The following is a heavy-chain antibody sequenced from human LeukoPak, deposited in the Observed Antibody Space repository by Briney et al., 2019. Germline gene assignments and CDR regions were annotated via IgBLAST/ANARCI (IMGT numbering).Heavy chain of an antibody. Sequence: SVKVSCKASGGTFSSYAISWVRQAPGQGLEWMGGIIPIFGTANYALKFQGRVTSTTDESTSTAYMELSSLRSEDTAVYYCARASGGYNWNYADYWGQGTLVTVSS. CDR3: ARASGGYNWNYADY. CDR2: IIPIFGTA. D-gene: IGHD1-7*01. V-gene: IGHV1-69*05. CDR1: GGTFSSYA. J-gene: IGHJ4*02.